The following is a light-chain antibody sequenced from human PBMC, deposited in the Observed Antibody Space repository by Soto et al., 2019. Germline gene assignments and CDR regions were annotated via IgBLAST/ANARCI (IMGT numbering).Light chain of an antibody. V-gene: IGKV3-20*01. CDR1: QNIGSRY. CDR3: QQYGTSVLVS. J-gene: IGKJ5*01. Sequence: VLTQSPGTLSLSPGERATLSCRASQNIGSRYLAWYQQKSGQAPRLLIYGASSRATGIPDRFTGSGSGTDFTLTISRLEPEDFAVYYCQQYGTSVLVSVGQGTRLEIK. CDR2: GAS.